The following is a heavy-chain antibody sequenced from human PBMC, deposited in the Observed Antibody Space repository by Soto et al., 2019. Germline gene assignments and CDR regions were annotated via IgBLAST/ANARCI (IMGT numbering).Heavy chain of an antibody. CDR3: ARVADYYDSSGYSWKYYFDY. CDR2: IYYSGST. J-gene: IGHJ4*02. CDR1: GGSMSSYC. D-gene: IGHD3-22*01. Sequence: PSETLSLTCTVSGGSMSSYCWSWIRQPPGKGLEWIGNIYYSGSTNYNPSLKSRVTISVDTPKNQFSLKLSSVTAADTAVYYCARVADYYDSSGYSWKYYFDYWGQGTLVTVSS. V-gene: IGHV4-59*01.